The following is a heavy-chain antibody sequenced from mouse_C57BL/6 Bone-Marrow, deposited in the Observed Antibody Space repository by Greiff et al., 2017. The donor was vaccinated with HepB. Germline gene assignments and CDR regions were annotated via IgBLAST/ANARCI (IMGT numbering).Heavy chain of an antibody. V-gene: IGHV1-59*01. CDR2: IDPSDSYT. CDR3: GPYFDY. CDR1: GYTFTSYW. J-gene: IGHJ2*01. Sequence: QVQLKQPGAELVRPGTSVKLSCKASGYTFTSYWMHWVKQRPGQGLEWIGVIDPSDSYTNYNQKFKGKATLTVDTSSSTAYMQLSSLTSEDSAVYYCGPYFDYWGQGTTLTVSS.